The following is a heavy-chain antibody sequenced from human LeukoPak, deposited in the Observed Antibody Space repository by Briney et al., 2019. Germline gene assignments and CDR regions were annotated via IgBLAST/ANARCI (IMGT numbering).Heavy chain of an antibody. CDR1: GFTFSSYA. Sequence: GGSLRLSCAASGFTFSSYAMSWVRQAPGKGLEGVSAISGSGGSTYYADSVKGRFTISRDNSKNTLYLQMNSLRAEDTAVYYCAKALGYCSSTSCYYFDYWGQGTLVTVSS. CDR3: AKALGYCSSTSCYYFDY. J-gene: IGHJ4*02. D-gene: IGHD2-2*01. V-gene: IGHV3-23*01. CDR2: ISGSGGST.